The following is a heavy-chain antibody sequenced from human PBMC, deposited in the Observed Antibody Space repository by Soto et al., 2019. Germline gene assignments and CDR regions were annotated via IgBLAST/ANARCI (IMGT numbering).Heavy chain of an antibody. Sequence: SETLSLTCTVSGESISSYYWSWIRQPPGQGLEWIGYIHFSGNTNYNPSLKSRVSMSVDTSQNQFSLKLTSVTAADTAVYYCARGARRIVGAYNGFDPWGQGTLVTVSS. CDR1: GESISSYY. V-gene: IGHV4-59*01. CDR3: ARGARRIVGAYNGFDP. J-gene: IGHJ5*02. D-gene: IGHD1-26*01. CDR2: IHFSGNT.